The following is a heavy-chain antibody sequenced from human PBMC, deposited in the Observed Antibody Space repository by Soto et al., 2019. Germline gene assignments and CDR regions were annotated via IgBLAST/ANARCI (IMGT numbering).Heavy chain of an antibody. V-gene: IGHV1-3*01. CDR2: INDGNGNT. Sequence: QVQLVQSGAEVKKPGASVKVSCKASGYTFTSYAMHWVRQAPGQRLEWMGWINDGNGNTKYSPKFQGRVTITRDTSASTAYMELSSLRSEDTAVYYCASSYSNYALIDYYYYGMDVWGQGTTVTVSS. CDR1: GYTFTSYA. D-gene: IGHD4-4*01. CDR3: ASSYSNYALIDYYYYGMDV. J-gene: IGHJ6*02.